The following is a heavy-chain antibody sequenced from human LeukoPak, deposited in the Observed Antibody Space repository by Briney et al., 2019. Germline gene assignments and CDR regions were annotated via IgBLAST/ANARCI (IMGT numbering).Heavy chain of an antibody. D-gene: IGHD3-9*01. J-gene: IGHJ5*02. CDR3: ATKRTYYDILTGLTHNWFDP. V-gene: IGHV1-24*01. Sequence: ASVKVSCKVSGYTLTELSMHWVRQAPGKGLEWMGGFDPEDGETIYAQKFQGRVTMTEDTSTDTAYMELSSLRSEDTAVYYCATKRTYYDILTGLTHNWFDPWGQGTLVTVSS. CDR1: GYTLTELS. CDR2: FDPEDGET.